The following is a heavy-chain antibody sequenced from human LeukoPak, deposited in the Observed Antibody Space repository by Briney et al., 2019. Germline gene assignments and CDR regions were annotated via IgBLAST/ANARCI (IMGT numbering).Heavy chain of an antibody. CDR2: ISTGGSTI. D-gene: IGHD3-10*01. V-gene: IGHV3-48*03. Sequence: GGSLRLSCAASGFTFSNYEMTWVHQAPGKGLEWVSYISTGGSTIYYADSVRGRFTISRDNAKNSLYLQMNSLRVEDTAVYYCASTSTGAHAFDIWGQGTMVTVSS. J-gene: IGHJ3*02. CDR3: ASTSTGAHAFDI. CDR1: GFTFSNYE.